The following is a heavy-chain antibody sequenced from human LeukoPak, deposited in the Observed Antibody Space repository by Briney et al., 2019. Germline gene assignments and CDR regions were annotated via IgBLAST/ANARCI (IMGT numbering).Heavy chain of an antibody. Sequence: GASVKVSCKASGYTFTTYGINWVRQAPGQGVEWMAWISPYNGNTHYAHSLQGRVTVTTDTSTSTAYMELRSLRSDDTAVYYCARDNTGYNYGMDVWGQGTTVTVSS. V-gene: IGHV1-18*01. J-gene: IGHJ6*02. CDR3: ARDNTGYNYGMDV. CDR2: ISPYNGNT. D-gene: IGHD3-9*01. CDR1: GYTFTTYG.